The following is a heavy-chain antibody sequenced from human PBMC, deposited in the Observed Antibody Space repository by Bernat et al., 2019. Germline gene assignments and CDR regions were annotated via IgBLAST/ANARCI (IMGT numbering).Heavy chain of an antibody. J-gene: IGHJ2*01. CDR1: GFTFRNYG. V-gene: IGHV3-33*01. D-gene: IGHD6-19*01. CDR2: IWYDGSNK. Sequence: QVQLVESGGGVVQPGMSLRLSCAASGFTFRNYGMHWVRQAPGKGLEWVAVIWYDGSNKYYADSVKGRFTFSRDNSKNMVYLQMNSLTVEDTAVYYCVRDRQWGPKWYFDLWGRGTLVTVSS. CDR3: VRDRQWGPKWYFDL.